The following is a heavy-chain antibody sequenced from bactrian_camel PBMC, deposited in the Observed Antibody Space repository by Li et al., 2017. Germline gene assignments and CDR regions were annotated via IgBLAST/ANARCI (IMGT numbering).Heavy chain of an antibody. J-gene: IGHJ6*01. CDR1: GNTGSVEL. CDR2: IDRDGSA. D-gene: IGHD4*01. V-gene: IGHV3S53*01. Sequence: HVQLVESGGGLVQAGGSLRLSCAASGNTGSVELLGGFRQAPGKEREGVAAIDRDGSASYSDSVKGRFTISQDNAKTTLYLQMNSLKPEDTAGYYCAADGDQRDCDGGYLGQGTQVTVS. CDR3: AADGDQRDCDGGY.